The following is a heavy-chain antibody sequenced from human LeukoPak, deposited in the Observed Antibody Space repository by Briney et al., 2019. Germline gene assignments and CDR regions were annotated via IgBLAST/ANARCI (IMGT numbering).Heavy chain of an antibody. CDR2: IYTTGST. CDR3: AREVAVSRYGLDY. V-gene: IGHV4-4*07. J-gene: IGHJ4*02. CDR1: GGSISSYY. Sequence: SETLSLTCNVSGGSISSYYWTWIRQSAGKGLEWIGRIYTTGSTNYDPFLKSRVIMSIDTSKRQFSLNLTSVTAADTAVYYCAREVAVSRYGLDYWGQGILVTVSS. D-gene: IGHD5-18*01.